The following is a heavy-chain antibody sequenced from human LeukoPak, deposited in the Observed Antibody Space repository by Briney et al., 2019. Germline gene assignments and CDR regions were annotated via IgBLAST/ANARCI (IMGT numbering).Heavy chain of an antibody. D-gene: IGHD3-10*01. CDR2: ISSSSSYI. CDR3: AGPISGKPG. V-gene: IGHV3-21*01. CDR1: GFTFSSYG. Sequence: GGSLRLSCAASGFTFSSYGMSWVRQAPGKGLEWVSSISSSSSYIYYADSVKGRFTISRDNAKNSLYLQMNSLRAEDTAVYYCAGPISGKPGWGQGTLVTVSS. J-gene: IGHJ4*02.